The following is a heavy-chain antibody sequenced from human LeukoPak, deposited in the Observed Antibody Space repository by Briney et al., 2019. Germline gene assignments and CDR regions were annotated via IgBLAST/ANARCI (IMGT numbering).Heavy chain of an antibody. V-gene: IGHV4-59*01. Sequence: PSETLSLTCTVSGDSISSYYWSWIRQPPGKGLEWIGYIYYSGSTNYNPSLKSRVTISVDTSKNQFSLKLSSVTAADTAVYYCARVPYAAVTTPQQYYYMDVWGKGTTVTVSS. CDR1: GDSISSYY. J-gene: IGHJ6*03. CDR3: ARVPYAAVTTPQQYYYMDV. D-gene: IGHD4-17*01. CDR2: IYYSGST.